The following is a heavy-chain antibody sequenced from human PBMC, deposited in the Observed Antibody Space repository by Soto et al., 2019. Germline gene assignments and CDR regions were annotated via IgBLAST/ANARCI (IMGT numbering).Heavy chain of an antibody. CDR1: GYSFRSYD. V-gene: IGHV1-8*02. CDR3: ARVRVSSDWFDP. J-gene: IGHJ5*02. Sequence: ASVKVSCKGSGYSFRSYDITWVRQAPGQGLEWMGWVNPETGSTGYAQRFQGRVSMTSDTSRNTTYMELSDLRAEDTAVYYCARVRVSSDWFDPWGQGTLVTVSS. CDR2: VNPETGST. D-gene: IGHD3-10*01.